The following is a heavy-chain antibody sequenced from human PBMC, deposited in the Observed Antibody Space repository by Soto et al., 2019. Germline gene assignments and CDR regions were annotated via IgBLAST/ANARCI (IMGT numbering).Heavy chain of an antibody. J-gene: IGHJ4*02. CDR3: AREHGAGPYFDY. D-gene: IGHD1-26*01. CDR1: GGSISSYY. Sequence: PSETLSLTCTVSGGSISSYYWSWIRQPPGKGLEWIGYIYYSGSTNYNPSLKSRVTISVDTSKNQFSLKLRSVTAADTAVYYCAREHGAGPYFDYWGQGTLVTVSS. CDR2: IYYSGST. V-gene: IGHV4-59*01.